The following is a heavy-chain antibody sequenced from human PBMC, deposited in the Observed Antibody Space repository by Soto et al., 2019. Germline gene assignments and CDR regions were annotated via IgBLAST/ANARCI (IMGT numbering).Heavy chain of an antibody. CDR2: IYYSGTT. D-gene: IGHD4-17*01. J-gene: IGHJ4*02. V-gene: IGHV4-31*03. Sequence: QVQLQESGPGLVKPSQTLSLTCTVSGGSISSGNYYWSWIRQHPGNGLEWVGSIYYSGTTYYNPSLKRRVTMSLATSKTQCSLKLSSVTAADTAVYYCARGDYGDLRGGDFWGQGTLLTVSS. CDR3: ARGDYGDLRGGDF. CDR1: GGSISSGNYY.